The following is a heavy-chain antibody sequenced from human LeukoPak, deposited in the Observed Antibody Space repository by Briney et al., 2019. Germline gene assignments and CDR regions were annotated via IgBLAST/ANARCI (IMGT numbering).Heavy chain of an antibody. V-gene: IGHV3-7*01. J-gene: IGHJ4*02. D-gene: IGHD1-26*01. CDR3: ARSPYSGSFLGGY. Sequence: GGSLRLSCAASGFTFSSYWMSWVRQAPGKGLEWVANIKQDGSEKYYVDSVKGRFTISRDNAKNSLYLQMNSLRAEDTAVYYCARSPYSGSFLGGYWGQGTLVTVSS. CDR1: GFTFSSYW. CDR2: IKQDGSEK.